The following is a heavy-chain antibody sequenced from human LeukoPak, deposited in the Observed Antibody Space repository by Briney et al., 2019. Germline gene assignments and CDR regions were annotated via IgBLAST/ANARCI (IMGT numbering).Heavy chain of an antibody. V-gene: IGHV3-23*01. CDR2: ISGSSGHT. J-gene: IGHJ3*02. Sequence: GGSLRLSCAASGLTFSSYAMSWVRQAPGKGLEWVSAISGSSGHTYYADSVKGRFTISRDNSKNTLYLQMNSLRAEDTAVYYCARDADEYCSSTTCRGGSFDIWGQGTMVTVSS. CDR1: GLTFSSYA. D-gene: IGHD2-2*01. CDR3: ARDADEYCSSTTCRGGSFDI.